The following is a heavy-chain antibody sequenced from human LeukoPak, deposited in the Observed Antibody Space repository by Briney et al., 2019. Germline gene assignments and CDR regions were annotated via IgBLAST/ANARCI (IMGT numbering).Heavy chain of an antibody. CDR2: ISYDGNNK. V-gene: IGHV3-30*04. CDR3: ARRSAFDI. CDR1: GLTFSSYA. Sequence: GGSLTLSCAASGLTFSSYATHWAPNAPGKGLEGVAVISYDGNNKHYADSVKGRFTISRDNSKNPLYLPMNSLRAQDTPPYYSARRSAFDISGQGTIVTVSS. J-gene: IGHJ3*02.